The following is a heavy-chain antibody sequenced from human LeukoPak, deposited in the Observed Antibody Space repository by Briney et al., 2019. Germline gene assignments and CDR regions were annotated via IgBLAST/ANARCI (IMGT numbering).Heavy chain of an antibody. Sequence: GASVKVSCKASGYTFSNYAMNWVRQAPGQGLEWMGWINTNTGNPTYAQGFTGRCVFSLDTSVRTAYLQISSLKAEDTAVYYCARVIKGAYYYGMDVWGQGTTATVSS. CDR1: GYTFSNYA. CDR3: ARVIKGAYYYGMDV. V-gene: IGHV7-4-1*02. CDR2: INTNTGNP. J-gene: IGHJ6*02.